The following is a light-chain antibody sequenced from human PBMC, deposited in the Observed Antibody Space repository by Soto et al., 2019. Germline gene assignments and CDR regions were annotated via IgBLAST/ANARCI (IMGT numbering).Light chain of an antibody. CDR2: GAS. CDR3: QQYGSSPPRT. V-gene: IGKV3-20*01. Sequence: IVLSKSPATLSVSPGERATLSCRASQSVSSNLAWHQQRPGQAPRLLIYGASTRATGVPARFSGSGSRSDFTLSISRLEPEDFAVYYCQQYGSSPPRTFGQGTKVDIK. CDR1: QSVSSN. J-gene: IGKJ1*01.